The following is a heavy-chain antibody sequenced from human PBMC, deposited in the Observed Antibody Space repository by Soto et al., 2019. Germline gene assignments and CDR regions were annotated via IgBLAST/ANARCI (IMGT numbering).Heavy chain of an antibody. Sequence: GASVKVSCKASGGTFSSYAISWVRQAPGQGLEWMGGIIPIFGTANYAQKFQGRVTITADESTSTAYMELSSLRSEDTAVYYCARAFYYYDSSGYYFAYYYGMDVSGQGTTVTVSS. CDR1: GGTFSSYA. D-gene: IGHD3-22*01. J-gene: IGHJ6*02. CDR2: IIPIFGTA. CDR3: ARAFYYYDSSGYYFAYYYGMDV. V-gene: IGHV1-69*13.